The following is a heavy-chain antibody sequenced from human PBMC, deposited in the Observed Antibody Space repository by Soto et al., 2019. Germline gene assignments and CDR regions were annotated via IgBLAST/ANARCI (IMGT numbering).Heavy chain of an antibody. V-gene: IGHV2-5*01. Sequence: SGPTLVKPTQTLTLTCTFSGFSLSTSGVGVGWIRQPPGKALEWLALIYWNDDKRYSPSLKSRLTITKDTSKNQVVLTMTNMDPVDTATYYCAHSPLVLYGSGLSYYFDYWGQGTLVTVSS. CDR3: AHSPLVLYGSGLSYYFDY. J-gene: IGHJ4*02. CDR2: IYWNDDK. CDR1: GFSLSTSGVG. D-gene: IGHD3-10*01.